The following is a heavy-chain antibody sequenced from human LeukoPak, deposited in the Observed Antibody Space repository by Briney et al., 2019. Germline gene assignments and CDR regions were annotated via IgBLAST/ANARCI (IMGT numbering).Heavy chain of an antibody. CDR1: GYTFTGYY. Sequence: ASVKVSCKASGYTFTGYYMHWVRQAPGQGLEWMGWINPNSGGTNYAQKFQGRVTMTRDTSISTAYMELSRLRSDDTAVYYCARPMVRGVITPRDYYYYMDVWGKGTTVTVSS. CDR2: INPNSGGT. D-gene: IGHD3-10*01. V-gene: IGHV1-2*02. CDR3: ARPMVRGVITPRDYYYYMDV. J-gene: IGHJ6*03.